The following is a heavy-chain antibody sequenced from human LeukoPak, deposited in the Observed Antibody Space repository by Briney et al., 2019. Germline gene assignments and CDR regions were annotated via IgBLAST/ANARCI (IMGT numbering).Heavy chain of an antibody. D-gene: IGHD3-3*01. J-gene: IGHJ5*02. Sequence: KPSETLSLTCTVSGGSISSYYWSWIRQPPGKGLEWIGYIYYSGSTNYNPSLKSRVTISVDTSKNQFSLKLSSVTAADTAVYYCASGGAYYDFWSGYYPGPDNXFDPWGQGTLVTVSS. V-gene: IGHV4-59*01. CDR1: GGSISSYY. CDR3: ASGGAYYDFWSGYYPGPDNXFDP. CDR2: IYYSGST.